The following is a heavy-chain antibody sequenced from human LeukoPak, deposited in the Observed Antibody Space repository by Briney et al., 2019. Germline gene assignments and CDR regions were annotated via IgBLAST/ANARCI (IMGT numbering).Heavy chain of an antibody. D-gene: IGHD3-22*01. Sequence: QSGGSLRLSCAASGFTFSSYAMHWVRQAPGKGLEWVAVISYDGSNKYYADSVKGRFTISRDNSKNTLYLQMNSLRAEDTAVYYRAREPYYYDSSGYHERYFDYWGQGTLVTVSS. V-gene: IGHV3-30-3*01. CDR1: GFTFSSYA. J-gene: IGHJ4*02. CDR2: ISYDGSNK. CDR3: AREPYYYDSSGYHERYFDY.